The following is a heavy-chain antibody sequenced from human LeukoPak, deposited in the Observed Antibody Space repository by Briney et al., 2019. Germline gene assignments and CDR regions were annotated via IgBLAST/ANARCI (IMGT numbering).Heavy chain of an antibody. CDR1: GFTFSAYS. J-gene: IGHJ4*02. Sequence: GGSLRLSCGVSGFTFSAYSMNWVRQVPGKGLEWVSYISSSSTTIYFADSVKGRFTISRDNAKNSLYLQMNSLRAEDTAVYYCAREEWLLLPLDRYYFDYWGQGTLVTVSS. D-gene: IGHD3-22*01. V-gene: IGHV3-48*04. CDR2: ISSSSTTI. CDR3: AREEWLLLPLDRYYFDY.